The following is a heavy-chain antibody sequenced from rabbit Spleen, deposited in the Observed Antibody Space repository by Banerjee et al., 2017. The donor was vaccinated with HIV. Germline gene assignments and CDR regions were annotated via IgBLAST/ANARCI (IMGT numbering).Heavy chain of an antibody. V-gene: IGHV1S45*01. Sequence: QEQLVESGGGLVKPEESLTLTCKASGFSFSDRDVMCWVRQAPGKGLEWIACINVATGKPVYATWAKGRFTISRTSSTTVTLRMTSLTAADTATYFCARDLVDVIGWNFSLWGQGTLVTVS. D-gene: IGHD1-1*01. CDR1: GFSFSDRDV. J-gene: IGHJ3*01. CDR3: ARDLVDVIGWNFSL. CDR2: INVATGKP.